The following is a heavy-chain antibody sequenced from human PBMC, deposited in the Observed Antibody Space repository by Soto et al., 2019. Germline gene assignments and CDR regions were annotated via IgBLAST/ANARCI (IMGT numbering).Heavy chain of an antibody. J-gene: IGHJ3*02. Sequence: EVQVLDSGGGLVQPGGSLRLSCEASGFTFNSYAMSWVRQAPGKGLEWVSAISGSGTDTYFADSVKGRFTISRDNSKNTLWLQMNSLRGEDTAIYYCAKGGAYCGGCSCYSSLIRAFDIWGRGTVVTVSS. V-gene: IGHV3-23*01. CDR1: GFTFNSYA. CDR2: ISGSGTDT. D-gene: IGHD2-21*01. CDR3: AKGGAYCGGCSCYSSLIRAFDI.